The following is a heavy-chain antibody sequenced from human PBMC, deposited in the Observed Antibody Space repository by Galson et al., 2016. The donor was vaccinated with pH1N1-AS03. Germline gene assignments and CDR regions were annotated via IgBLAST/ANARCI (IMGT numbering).Heavy chain of an antibody. V-gene: IGHV1-18*01. CDR2: IGTYT. CDR1: DDTFNSHG. Sequence: SVKVSCKASDDTFNSHGISWVRQAPGQGLEYMGWIGTYTIYAQKLQGRVTMTTDTSTSTAYMELRSLRSDDTAVYYGARSGSGSFYEGDFWGQGTVVSVSS. J-gene: IGHJ4*02. D-gene: IGHD3-10*01. CDR3: ARSGSGSFYEGDF.